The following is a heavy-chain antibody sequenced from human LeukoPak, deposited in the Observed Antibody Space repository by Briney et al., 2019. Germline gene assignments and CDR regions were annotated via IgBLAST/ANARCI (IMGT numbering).Heavy chain of an antibody. D-gene: IGHD6-6*01. CDR1: GGSISSSNW. V-gene: IGHV4-4*02. J-gene: IGHJ4*02. CDR2: INLGGST. Sequence: SETLSLTCAVSGGSISSSNWWSWVRQPPGKGLEWIGEINLGGSTNYNPSLKSRVTMTIDTSKKEVSLNLTSVTAADTSIYFCASSSKVVRPDSWDYWGQGTLVTVSS. CDR3: ASSSKVVRPDSWDY.